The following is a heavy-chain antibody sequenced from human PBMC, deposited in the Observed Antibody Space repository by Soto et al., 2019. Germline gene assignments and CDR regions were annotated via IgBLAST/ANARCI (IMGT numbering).Heavy chain of an antibody. CDR2: INPNSGGT. V-gene: IGHV1-2*02. CDR1: GYTFTGYY. Sequence: ASVKVSCKASGYTFTGYYMHWVRQAPGQGLEWMGWINPNSGGTNYAQKFQGRVTMTRDTSISTAHMELSRLRSDDTAVYYCARVQSRNFHFDYWGQGTLVTVS. J-gene: IGHJ4*02. CDR3: ARVQSRNFHFDY.